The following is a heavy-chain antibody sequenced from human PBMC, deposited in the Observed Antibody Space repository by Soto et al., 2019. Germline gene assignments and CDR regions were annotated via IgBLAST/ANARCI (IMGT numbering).Heavy chain of an antibody. Sequence: ASVKVSCKASGYTFTSYGISWVRQAPGQGLEWMGWISAYNGNTNYAQKLQGRVTMTTDTSTSTAYMELRSLRSDDTAVYYCASFVGDLPAARKNPSTVFDIWGQGTMVTVSS. CDR3: ASFVGDLPAARKNPSTVFDI. CDR1: GYTFTSYG. D-gene: IGHD2-2*01. CDR2: ISAYNGNT. V-gene: IGHV1-18*01. J-gene: IGHJ3*02.